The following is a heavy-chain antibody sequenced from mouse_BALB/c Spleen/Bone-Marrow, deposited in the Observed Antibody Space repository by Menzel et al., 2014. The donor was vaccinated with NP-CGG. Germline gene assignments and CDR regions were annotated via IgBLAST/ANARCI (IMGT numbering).Heavy chain of an antibody. CDR1: GYTFTSYI. D-gene: IGHD2-3*01. J-gene: IGHJ4*01. CDR3: ARRWLPYAMDY. Sequence: VQLQQPGPELVKPGASVKMSCKASGYTFTSYIMHWVKQKPRQGLEWIGYINPYNDGTKYNEKFKGKATLTSDKSSSTAYMELSSLTSEDSAVYYCARRWLPYAMDYWSQGTSVTVSS. CDR2: INPYNDGT. V-gene: IGHV1-14*01.